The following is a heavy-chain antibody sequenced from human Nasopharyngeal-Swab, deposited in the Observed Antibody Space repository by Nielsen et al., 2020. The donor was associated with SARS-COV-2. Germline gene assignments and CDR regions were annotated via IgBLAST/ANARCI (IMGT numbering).Heavy chain of an antibody. D-gene: IGHD6-13*01. CDR3: ARVYSSSWFFDY. CDR2: IKQDGSEK. J-gene: IGHJ4*02. CDR1: GFTFSSYW. V-gene: IGHV3-7*01. Sequence: ESLKISCAASGFTFSSYWMSWVRQGPGKGLEWVANIKQDGSEKYYVDSVKGRFTISRDNAKNSLYLQMNSLRAEDTAVYYCARVYSSSWFFDYWGQGTLVTVSS.